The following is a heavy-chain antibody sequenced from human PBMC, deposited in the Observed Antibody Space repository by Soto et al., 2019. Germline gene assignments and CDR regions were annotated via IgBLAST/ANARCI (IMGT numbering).Heavy chain of an antibody. CDR3: TRGYCNSPSCSGSDWFDP. D-gene: IGHD2-2*01. V-gene: IGHV1-18*01. Sequence: ASVKVSCKASGYTFLDYGINWVRQAPGQGLEWMGWVSTYNGDTKYSPKLQGRVTMIRDTSTSTANMELRSLVPDDTAIYYCTRGYCNSPSCSGSDWFDPWGQGTLVTVSS. CDR2: VSTYNGDT. J-gene: IGHJ5*02. CDR1: GYTFLDYG.